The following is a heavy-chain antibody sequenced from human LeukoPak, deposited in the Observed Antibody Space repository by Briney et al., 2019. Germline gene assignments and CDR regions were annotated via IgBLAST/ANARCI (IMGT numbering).Heavy chain of an antibody. CDR1: GFSFSGNW. CDR2: ISGSGGST. Sequence: PGGSLRLSCAASGFSFSGNWMHWVRQAPGKGLEWVSAISGSGGSTYYADSVKGRFTISRDNSKNTLYLQMNSLRAEDTAVYYCAKYRGGNSGFDYWGQGTLVTVSS. J-gene: IGHJ4*02. V-gene: IGHV3-23*01. CDR3: AKYRGGNSGFDY. D-gene: IGHD4-23*01.